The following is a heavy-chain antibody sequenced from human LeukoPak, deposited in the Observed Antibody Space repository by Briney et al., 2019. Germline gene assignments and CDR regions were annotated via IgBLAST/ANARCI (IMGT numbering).Heavy chain of an antibody. J-gene: IGHJ4*02. CDR3: ARAPRGDYYDSSGYPL. V-gene: IGHV3-21*01. CDR1: GFTFSSYS. CDR2: ISSSSSYI. Sequence: GGSLRLSCAASGFTFSSYSMNWVRQAPGKGLEWVSSISSSSSYIYYADSVKGRFTISRDNAKNSLYLQMNSLRAEDTAVYYCARAPRGDYYDSSGYPLWGQGTLVTVSS. D-gene: IGHD3-22*01.